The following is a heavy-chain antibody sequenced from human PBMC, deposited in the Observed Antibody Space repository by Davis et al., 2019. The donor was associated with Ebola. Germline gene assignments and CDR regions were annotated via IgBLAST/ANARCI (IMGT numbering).Heavy chain of an antibody. CDR3: AKDPEGCSGGSCYSGTRGYFDY. CDR1: GFTFSSYG. Sequence: GESLKISCAASGFTFSSYGMHWVRQAPGKGLEWVASIKEYGSEKYYVDSVKGRFTISRDNSKNTLYLQMNSLRAEDTAVYYCAKDPEGCSGGSCYSGTRGYFDYWGQGTLVTVSS. V-gene: IGHV3-30*02. CDR2: IKEYGSEK. D-gene: IGHD2-15*01. J-gene: IGHJ4*02.